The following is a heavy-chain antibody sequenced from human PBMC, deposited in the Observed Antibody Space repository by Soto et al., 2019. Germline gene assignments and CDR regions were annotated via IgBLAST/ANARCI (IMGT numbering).Heavy chain of an antibody. CDR3: ARGEQYSGRIFDY. J-gene: IGHJ4*01. V-gene: IGHV6-1*01. Sequence: SQTLSLTCAITGDSVSSNSAGWSSVRQSPSRGLEWLGRTYYRSKWYYEYAVSVRGRITINPDTSKNQYSLQLNSVTPEDTAVYLCARGEQYSGRIFDYWGQGTLVTVSS. D-gene: IGHD1-26*01. CDR1: GDSVSSNSAG. CDR2: TYYRSKWYY.